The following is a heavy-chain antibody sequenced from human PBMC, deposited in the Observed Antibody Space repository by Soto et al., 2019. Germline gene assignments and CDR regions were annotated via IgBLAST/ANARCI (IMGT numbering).Heavy chain of an antibody. D-gene: IGHD3-10*01. J-gene: IGHJ6*02. CDR2: ISYDGSNK. V-gene: IGHV3-30-3*01. CDR1: GFTFSSYA. CDR3: ARDLVVLWFGEQRGMDV. Sequence: QVQLVESGGGVVQPGRSLRLSCAASGFTFSSYAMHWVRQAPGKGLEWVAVISYDGSNKYYADSVKGRFTISRDNSKNTLYLQMNSLRAEDTAVYYCARDLVVLWFGEQRGMDVWGQGTTVTVSS.